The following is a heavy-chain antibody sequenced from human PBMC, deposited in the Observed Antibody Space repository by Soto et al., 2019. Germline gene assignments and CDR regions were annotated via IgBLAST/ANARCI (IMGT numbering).Heavy chain of an antibody. D-gene: IGHD6-13*01. V-gene: IGHV4-34*01. Sequence: SETLSLTCAVYGGSFSGYYWSWIRQPPGKGLEWIGEINHSGGTNYNPSLKSRVTISVDTSKNQFSLKLSSVTAADTAVYYCARGRAAAGTQNLYYYYGMDVWGQGTTVTVSS. CDR1: GGSFSGYY. CDR3: ARGRAAAGTQNLYYYYGMDV. CDR2: INHSGGT. J-gene: IGHJ6*02.